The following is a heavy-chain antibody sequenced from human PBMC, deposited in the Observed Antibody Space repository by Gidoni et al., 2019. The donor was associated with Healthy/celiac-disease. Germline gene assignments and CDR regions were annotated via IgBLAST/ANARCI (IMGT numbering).Heavy chain of an antibody. CDR2: IYYSGST. CDR1: GGPISSSSYY. V-gene: IGHV4-39*01. CDR3: ARLRFLDPYYFDY. Sequence: QLQLQESGPGLVKPSETLSLHCTVSGGPISSSSYYWGWIRQPPGKGLEWIGSIYYSGSTYYNPSLKSRVTISVDTSKNQFSLKLSSVTAADTAVYYCARLRFLDPYYFDYWGQGTLVTVSS. J-gene: IGHJ4*02. D-gene: IGHD3-3*01.